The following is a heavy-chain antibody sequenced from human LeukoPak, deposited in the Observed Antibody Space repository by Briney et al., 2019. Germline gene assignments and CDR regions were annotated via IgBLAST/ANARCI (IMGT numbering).Heavy chain of an antibody. D-gene: IGHD2/OR15-2a*01. V-gene: IGHV3-43*02. Sequence: GGSLRLSCAAAGFTIGRYAMYRVRQGPGRGLEWVSVIKADGSGTFYADSVRGRFTTSRDNSKNSLYLQMNSLTSEDTALYYCATWAFYHNLDVWGQGTTVIVSS. J-gene: IGHJ6*02. CDR1: GFTIGRYA. CDR3: ATWAFYHNLDV. CDR2: IKADGSGT.